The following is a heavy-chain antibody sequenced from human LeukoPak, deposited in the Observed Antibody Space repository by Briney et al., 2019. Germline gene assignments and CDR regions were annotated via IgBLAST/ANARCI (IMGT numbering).Heavy chain of an antibody. CDR1: GGXFSSYA. Sequence: GSSVKVSCKASGGXFSSYAISWVRQAPGQGLEWMGRIIPILGIANYAQKFQGRVTITADKSTSTAYMELSSLRSEDTAVYYCARGFGATDGYNPNWGQGTLVTVSS. D-gene: IGHD5-24*01. J-gene: IGHJ4*02. CDR3: ARGFGATDGYNPN. V-gene: IGHV1-69*04. CDR2: IIPILGIA.